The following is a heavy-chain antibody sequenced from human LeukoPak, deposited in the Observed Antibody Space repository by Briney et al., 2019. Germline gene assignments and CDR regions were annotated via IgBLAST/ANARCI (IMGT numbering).Heavy chain of an antibody. V-gene: IGHV5-51*01. CDR1: GYSFTSYW. J-gene: IGHJ6*03. CDR2: IYPGDSDT. Sequence: RGESLKISCKGSGYSFTSYWIGWVRQMPGKDLEWLGMIYPGDSDTRYSPSFQGQVTISADKSISTAYLQWSSLKASDTAMYYCARNRLDSSGYKSDYYYMDVWGKGTTVTVSS. D-gene: IGHD3-22*01. CDR3: ARNRLDSSGYKSDYYYMDV.